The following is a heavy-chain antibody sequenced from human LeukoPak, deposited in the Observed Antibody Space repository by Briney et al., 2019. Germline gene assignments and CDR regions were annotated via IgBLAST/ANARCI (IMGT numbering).Heavy chain of an antibody. CDR1: GGSFSGYY. CDR2: IYYSGST. D-gene: IGHD5-18*01. CDR3: ARAQESGQLWSYRYFDL. J-gene: IGHJ2*01. V-gene: IGHV4-59*01. Sequence: SETLSLTCAVYGGSFSGYYWSWIRQPPGKGLEWIGYIYYSGSTNYNPSLKSRVTISVDTSKNQFSLKLSSVTAADTAVYYCARAQESGQLWSYRYFDLWGRGTLVTVSS.